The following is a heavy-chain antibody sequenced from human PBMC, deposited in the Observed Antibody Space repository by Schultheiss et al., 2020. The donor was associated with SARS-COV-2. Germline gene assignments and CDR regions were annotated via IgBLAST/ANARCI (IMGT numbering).Heavy chain of an antibody. V-gene: IGHV1-69*04. CDR3: AREGGSGSPRHYYYGMDV. Sequence: SVKVSCKASGYTFTSYGISWVRQAPGQGLEWMGRIIPIFGIANYAQKFQGRVTITADKSTSTAYMELRSLRSDDTAVYYCAREGGSGSPRHYYYGMDVWGQGTTVTVSS. J-gene: IGHJ6*02. D-gene: IGHD3-10*01. CDR1: GYTFTSYG. CDR2: IIPIFGIA.